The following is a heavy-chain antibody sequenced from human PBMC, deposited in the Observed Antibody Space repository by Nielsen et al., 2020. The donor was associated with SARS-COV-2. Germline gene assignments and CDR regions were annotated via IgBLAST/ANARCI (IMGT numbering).Heavy chain of an antibody. CDR2: ISYDGSNK. J-gene: IGHJ4*02. CDR3: ARDRTSKLLWFGELSSGEFDY. V-gene: IGHV3-30-3*01. CDR1: EFTFSSYA. Sequence: GGSLRLSCAASEFTFSSYAMHWVRQAPGKGLEWVAVISYDGSNKYYADSVKGRFTISRDNSKNTLYLQMNSLRAEDTAVYYCARDRTSKLLWFGELSSGEFDYWGQGTLVTVSS. D-gene: IGHD3-10*01.